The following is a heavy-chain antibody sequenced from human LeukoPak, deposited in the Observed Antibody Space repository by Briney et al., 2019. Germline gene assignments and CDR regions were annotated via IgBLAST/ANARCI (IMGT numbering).Heavy chain of an antibody. D-gene: IGHD3-22*01. CDR1: GGSISSYY. J-gene: IGHJ4*02. CDR2: IYYSGST. V-gene: IGHV4-59*01. Sequence: PSETLSLTCTVSGGSISSYYWSWIRQPPGKGLEWIGYIYYSGSTNYNPSLKSRVTISVDTSKNQFSLKLSSVTAADTAVYYCGRGPLPDYYDSSGSLDYWGQGTLVAVSS. CDR3: GRGPLPDYYDSSGSLDY.